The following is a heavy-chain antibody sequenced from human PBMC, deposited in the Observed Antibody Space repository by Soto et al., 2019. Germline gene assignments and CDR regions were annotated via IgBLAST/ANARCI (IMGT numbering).Heavy chain of an antibody. J-gene: IGHJ4*02. V-gene: IGHV3-23*01. Sequence: GGSLRLSCAASGFTFSSYAMSWVRQAPGKGLEWVSAISGSGGSTYYADSVKGRFTISRDNSKNTLYLQMNSLRAEDTAVYYCAEDPASPISGSGSPYYFDYWGQGTLVTVSS. D-gene: IGHD3-10*01. CDR2: ISGSGGST. CDR1: GFTFSSYA. CDR3: AEDPASPISGSGSPYYFDY.